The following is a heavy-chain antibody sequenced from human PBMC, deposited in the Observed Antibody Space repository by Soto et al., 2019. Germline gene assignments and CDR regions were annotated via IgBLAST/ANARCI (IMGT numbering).Heavy chain of an antibody. J-gene: IGHJ4*02. CDR2: ISAYNGNT. CDR3: ARDSLYHYYDFWSGYWGVYFDY. Sequence: ASVKVSCKASGYTFTSYGISWVRQAPGQGLEWMGWISAYNGNTNYAQKLQGRVTMTTDTSTSTAYMELRSLRSDDTAVYYCARDSLYHYYDFWSGYWGVYFDYWGQGTLVTVSS. V-gene: IGHV1-18*01. D-gene: IGHD3-3*01. CDR1: GYTFTSYG.